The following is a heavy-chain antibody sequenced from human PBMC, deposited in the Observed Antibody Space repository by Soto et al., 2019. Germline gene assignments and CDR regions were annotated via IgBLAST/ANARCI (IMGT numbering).Heavy chain of an antibody. Sequence: ETMRLSCAASVFTFISYCMSWVRQAPGKGLEWVANIKQDGIEKYYVDSVKGRFTISRDNAKNSLYLQMNSLRAEDTGVYYCARHPTYSSSEYFDCWGQGSLVTV. D-gene: IGHD6-6*01. J-gene: IGHJ4*02. CDR1: VFTFISYC. CDR3: ARHPTYSSSEYFDC. CDR2: IKQDGIEK. V-gene: IGHV3-7*01.